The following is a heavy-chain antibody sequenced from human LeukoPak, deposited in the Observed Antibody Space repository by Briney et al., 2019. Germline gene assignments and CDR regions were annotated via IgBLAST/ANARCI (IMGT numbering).Heavy chain of an antibody. CDR1: GGFISSHY. D-gene: IGHD6-19*01. CDR2: IYYSGST. V-gene: IGHV4-59*11. CDR3: ARGSGWYAGAYNWFDP. Sequence: PSETLSLTCTVSGGFISSHYWSWIRQPPGKGLEWIGYIYYSGSTNYNPSLKSRVTISVDTSKNQFSLKLSSVTAADTAVYYCARGSGWYAGAYNWFDPWGQGTLVTVSS. J-gene: IGHJ5*02.